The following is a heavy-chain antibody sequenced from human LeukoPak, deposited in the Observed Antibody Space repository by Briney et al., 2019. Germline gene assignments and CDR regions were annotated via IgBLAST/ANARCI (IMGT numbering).Heavy chain of an antibody. D-gene: IGHD2-21*02. J-gene: IGHJ4*02. CDR1: GLAFSSYS. Sequence: GGSLRLSCVASGLAFSSYSMHWVRQAPGKGLEWVGVISYDGSDEYYTDSVKGRFTISRDNSKDTLYLQMNNLGVEDTAVYYCARDRLNRADCGSDCYSAVFDYWGQGALVTVSS. CDR3: ARDRLNRADCGSDCYSAVFDY. CDR2: ISYDGSDE. V-gene: IGHV3-30*04.